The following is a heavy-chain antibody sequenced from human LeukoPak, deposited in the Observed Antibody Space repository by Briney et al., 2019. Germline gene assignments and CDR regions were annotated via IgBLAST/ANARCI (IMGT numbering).Heavy chain of an antibody. Sequence: PSETLSLTCTVSGGSISTYYWSWIRRPPGKGLEWIAYIHASGPTNYNPSLKSRITISVDTSKNQFSLKLSSVTAADTAVYYCARGQGYYGSGSYYYYMDVWGKGTTVTVSS. J-gene: IGHJ6*03. CDR3: ARGQGYYGSGSYYYYMDV. V-gene: IGHV4-4*09. D-gene: IGHD3-10*01. CDR2: IHASGPT. CDR1: GGSISTYY.